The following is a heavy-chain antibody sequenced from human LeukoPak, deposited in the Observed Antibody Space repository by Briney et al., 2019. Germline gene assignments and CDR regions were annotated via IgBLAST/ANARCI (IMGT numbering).Heavy chain of an antibody. CDR1: GYTFTAYY. CDR3: ARGAKIDY. Sequence: GASVKVSCKASGYTFTAYYVRWVRQAPGQGLESMGWINPNSGGTNYAQNFQGRVTMTRDTSISTAYMELSSLRSDDTAVYYCARGAKIDYWGQGTLVTVSS. V-gene: IGHV1-2*02. CDR2: INPNSGGT. J-gene: IGHJ4*02.